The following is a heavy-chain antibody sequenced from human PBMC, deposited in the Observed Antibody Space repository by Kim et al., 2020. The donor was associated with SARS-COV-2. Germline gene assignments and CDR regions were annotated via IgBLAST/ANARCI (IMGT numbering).Heavy chain of an antibody. V-gene: IGHV3-15*01. CDR3: TTDLGPIWFGELLKAFDI. J-gene: IGHJ3*02. CDR1: GFTFSNAW. CDR2: IKSKTDGGTT. D-gene: IGHD3-10*01. Sequence: GGSLRLSCAASGFTFSNAWMSWVRQAPGKGLEWVGRIKSKTDGGTTDYAAPVKGRFTISRDDSKNTLYLQMNSLKTEDTAVYYCTTDLGPIWFGELLKAFDIWGQGTMVTVSS.